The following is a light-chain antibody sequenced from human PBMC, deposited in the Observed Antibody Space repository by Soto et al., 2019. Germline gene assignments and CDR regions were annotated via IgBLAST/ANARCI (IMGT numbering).Light chain of an antibody. CDR2: EVT. CDR1: SSDVGGYNY. V-gene: IGLV2-14*01. J-gene: IGLJ1*01. Sequence: QSLLTQPASVSGSPGQSLTISCTGTSSDVGGYNYVSWYQQHPGKAPKLIVYEVTNRPSGVSNRFSGSKSGNTASLTISGLQAEDEADYSCCSYTSSNSMVFGTGTKVTVL. CDR3: CSYTSSNSMV.